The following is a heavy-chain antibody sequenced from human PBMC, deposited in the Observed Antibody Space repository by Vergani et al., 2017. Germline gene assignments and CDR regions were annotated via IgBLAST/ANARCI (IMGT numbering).Heavy chain of an antibody. CDR2: IRSKNDGGTA. D-gene: IGHD5-24*01. Sequence: EVQVVESGGGLIKPGGSLRLSCVVSGITFKNAWINWVRQAPGKGLEWIGRIRSKNDGGTADYAAPLKGRFTISRDDSKDSAFLLVNNLKTEDTAIYYCARGTPIIDYWGQGSLVTVSS. J-gene: IGHJ4*02. V-gene: IGHV3-15*01. CDR3: ARGTPIIDY. CDR1: GITFKNAW.